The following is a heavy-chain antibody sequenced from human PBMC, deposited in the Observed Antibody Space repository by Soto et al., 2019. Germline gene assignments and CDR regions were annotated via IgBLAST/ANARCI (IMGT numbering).Heavy chain of an antibody. CDR2: ISYDGSNK. Sequence: GGSLRLSCAASGFTFSSYAMHWVRQAPGKGLEWVAVISYDGSNKYYADSVKGRFTFSRDNSKNTLYLQMNSLRAEDTAVYYCATRYDFWSGSQAAHYYYGMDVWGQGTTVTVSS. CDR3: ATRYDFWSGSQAAHYYYGMDV. D-gene: IGHD3-3*01. CDR1: GFTFSSYA. J-gene: IGHJ6*02. V-gene: IGHV3-30-3*01.